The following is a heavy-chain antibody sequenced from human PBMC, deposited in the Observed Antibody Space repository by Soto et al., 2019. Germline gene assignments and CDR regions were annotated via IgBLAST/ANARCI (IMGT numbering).Heavy chain of an antibody. CDR3: ASVRPTWPYAYFRH. CDR1: GGSISSGGYY. D-gene: IGHD3-10*02. V-gene: IGHV4-31*03. CDR2: IYYSGST. Sequence: QVQLQESGPGLVKPSQTLSLTCTVSGGSISSGGYYWSWIRQHPGKGLEWIGYIYYSGSTYYNPSVNSRLTISVDTYKNQFFLKLSSVTAADTAVHYCASVRPTWPYAYFRHLGQGTLVTVSS. J-gene: IGHJ1*01.